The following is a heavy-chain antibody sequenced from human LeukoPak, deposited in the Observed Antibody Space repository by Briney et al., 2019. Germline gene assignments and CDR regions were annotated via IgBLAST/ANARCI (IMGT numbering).Heavy chain of an antibody. D-gene: IGHD2-2*01. CDR3: ARYCSSTKCPFDY. J-gene: IGHJ4*02. Sequence: SQTLSLTCTVSGVSIGSGFYYWSWIRQHPGKGLEWVGYIHHSGTAFYNPSLQSRATISMDTSNNEFSLRLTVVTDEDTAVYYCARYCSSTKCPFDYWGQGTLVTVSS. CDR1: GVSIGSGFYY. CDR2: IHHSGTA. V-gene: IGHV4-31*03.